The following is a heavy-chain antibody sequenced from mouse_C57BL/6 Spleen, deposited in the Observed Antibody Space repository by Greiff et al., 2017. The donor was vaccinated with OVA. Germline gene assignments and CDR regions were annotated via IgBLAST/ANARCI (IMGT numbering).Heavy chain of an antibody. CDR3: ARWPYGSSRGY. CDR1: GYAFSSYW. CDR2: IYPGDGDT. Sequence: QVQLQQSGAELVKPGASVKISCKASGYAFSSYWMNWVKQRPGKGLEWIGQIYPGDGDTNYNGKFKGKATLTADKSSSTAYMQLSSLTSEDSAVYFCARWPYGSSRGYWGQGTTLTVSS. D-gene: IGHD1-1*01. J-gene: IGHJ2*01. V-gene: IGHV1-80*01.